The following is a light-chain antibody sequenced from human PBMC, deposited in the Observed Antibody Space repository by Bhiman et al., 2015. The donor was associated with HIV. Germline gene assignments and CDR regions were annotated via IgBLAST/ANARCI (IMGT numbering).Light chain of an antibody. CDR3: QSYDSSLNGPMV. CDR1: SSNVGGGYD. J-gene: IGLJ2*01. V-gene: IGLV1-40*01. CDR2: DNN. Sequence: QSVLTQPPSVSGAPGQRVTIFCTGSSSNVGGGYDVHWYQQLPGTAPKLLIYDNNNRPSGVPDRFSGSKSGTSASLAITGLQAEDEADYYCQSYDSSLNGPMVFGGGTKLTVL.